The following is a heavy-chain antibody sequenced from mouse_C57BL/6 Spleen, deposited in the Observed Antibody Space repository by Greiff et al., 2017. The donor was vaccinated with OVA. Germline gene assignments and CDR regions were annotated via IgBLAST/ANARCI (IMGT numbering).Heavy chain of an antibody. Sequence: QVQLQQSGPEPVKPGASVKISCKASGYAFSSSWMNWVKQRPGKGLEWIGRIYPGDGDTNYNGKFKGKATLTADKSSSTAYMQLSSLTSEDSAVYFCALTGTNGFAYWGQGTLVTVSA. CDR2: IYPGDGDT. CDR3: ALTGTNGFAY. CDR1: GYAFSSSW. J-gene: IGHJ3*01. D-gene: IGHD4-1*01. V-gene: IGHV1-82*01.